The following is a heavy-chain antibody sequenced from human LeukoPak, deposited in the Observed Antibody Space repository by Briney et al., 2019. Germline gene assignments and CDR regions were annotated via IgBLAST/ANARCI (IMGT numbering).Heavy chain of an antibody. CDR2: ISAYNGNT. V-gene: IGHV1-18*01. CDR3: ARGATLLWFGELSSYNWFDP. Sequence: ASVKVSCKASGYTFTSYGISWVRQAPGQGLEWMGWISAYNGNTNYAQNFQGRVTMTRDTSISTAYMELRSLRSDDTAVYYCARGATLLWFGELSSYNWFDPWGQGTLVTVSS. CDR1: GYTFTSYG. J-gene: IGHJ5*02. D-gene: IGHD3-10*01.